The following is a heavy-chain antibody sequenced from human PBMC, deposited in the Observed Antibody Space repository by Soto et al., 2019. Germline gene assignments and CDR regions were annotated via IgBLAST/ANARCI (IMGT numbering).Heavy chain of an antibody. V-gene: IGHV3-30*03. CDR2: ISYDGSNK. Sequence: QVQLVESGGGVVQPGRSLRLSCAASGFTFSGHGMHWVRQAPGKGLEWVAVISYDGSNKYYADSVKGRFTVTRDYSKTTVYLQMNSLRIEDAAVYYCARHSYGVSGTTKENDYWGQGTLVTVSS. J-gene: IGHJ4*02. CDR3: ARHSYGVSGTTKENDY. D-gene: IGHD1-7*01. CDR1: GFTFSGHG.